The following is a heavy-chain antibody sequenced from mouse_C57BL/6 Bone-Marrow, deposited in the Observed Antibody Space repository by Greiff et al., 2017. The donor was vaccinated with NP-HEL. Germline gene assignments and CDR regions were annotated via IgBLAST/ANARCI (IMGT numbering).Heavy chain of an antibody. CDR2: ISNGGGST. V-gene: IGHV5-12*01. D-gene: IGHD1-1*01. CDR1: GFTFSDYY. CDR3: ARNYYGSYWYFDV. Sequence: EVKLVESGGGLVQPGGSLKLSCAASGFTFSDYYMYWVRQTPEKRLEWVAYISNGGGSTYYPDTVKGRFTISRDNAKNTLYLQMSRLKSEDTAMYYCARNYYGSYWYFDVWGTGTTVTVSS. J-gene: IGHJ1*03.